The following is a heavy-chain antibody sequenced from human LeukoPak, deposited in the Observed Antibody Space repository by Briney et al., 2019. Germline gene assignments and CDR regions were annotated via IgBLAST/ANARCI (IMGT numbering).Heavy chain of an antibody. CDR1: GFTFSSYG. Sequence: EGSLRLSCAASGFTFSSYGMHWVRQAPGKGLEWVAVISYDGSNKYYADSVKGRFTISRDNSKNTLYLQMNSLRAEDTAVYYCAKSATRSGSSSFDYWGQGTLVTVSS. D-gene: IGHD1-26*01. CDR3: AKSATRSGSSSFDY. CDR2: ISYDGSNK. J-gene: IGHJ4*02. V-gene: IGHV3-30*18.